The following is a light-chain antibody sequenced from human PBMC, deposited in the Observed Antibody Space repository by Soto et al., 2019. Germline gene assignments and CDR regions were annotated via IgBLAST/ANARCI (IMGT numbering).Light chain of an antibody. Sequence: QSALTQPASVSGSPGQSITISCTGSGRDIGAYNYVSWYQQHPGKAPKLIIYGVKNRPSGVSNRFSASKSAFTASLTISGLQAEDEADYYCSSYAGSGTLVFGGGTKVTVL. V-gene: IGLV2-14*01. J-gene: IGLJ2*01. CDR1: GRDIGAYNY. CDR2: GVK. CDR3: SSYAGSGTLV.